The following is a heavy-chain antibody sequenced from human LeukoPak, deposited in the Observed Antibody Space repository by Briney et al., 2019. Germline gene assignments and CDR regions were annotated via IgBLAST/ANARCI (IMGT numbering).Heavy chain of an antibody. CDR2: IRYDGSNK. V-gene: IGHV3-30*02. CDR3: AKKEGPPCSTSCLDAFDI. CDR1: GFTFSSYG. D-gene: IGHD2-2*01. Sequence: PGGSLRLSCAASGFTFSSYGMHWVRQAPGKGLEWVAFIRYDGSNKYYADSVKGRFTISRDNSKNTLYLQMNSLRAEDTAVYYCAKKEGPPCSTSCLDAFDIWGQGTMVTVSS. J-gene: IGHJ3*02.